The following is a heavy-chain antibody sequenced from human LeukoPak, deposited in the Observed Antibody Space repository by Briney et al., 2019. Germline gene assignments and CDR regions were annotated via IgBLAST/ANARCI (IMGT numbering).Heavy chain of an antibody. Sequence: PSETLSLTCTVSGGSISGYFWSWIRQPPGKRLEWIGYIHYSGSTNYNPSLNSRVTISVDTSKNQFSLRLSPVTAADTAVYYCARYGITIVRGGKYYFDSWGQGTLVTVSS. CDR1: GGSISGYF. V-gene: IGHV4-59*08. CDR2: IHYSGST. J-gene: IGHJ4*02. CDR3: ARYGITIVRGGKYYFDS. D-gene: IGHD3-10*01.